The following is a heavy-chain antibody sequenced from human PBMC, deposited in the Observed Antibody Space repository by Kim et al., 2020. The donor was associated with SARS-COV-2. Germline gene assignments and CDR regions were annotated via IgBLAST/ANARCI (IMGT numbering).Heavy chain of an antibody. CDR3: ARVGAAALGSQTNDY. D-gene: IGHD6-13*01. Sequence: SETLSLTCAVSGGSISSSNWWSWVRQPPGKGLEWIGEIYHSGSTNYNPSLKSRVTISVDKSKNQFSLKLSSVTAADTAVYYRARVGAAALGSQTNDYWGQGTLVTVSS. J-gene: IGHJ4*02. V-gene: IGHV4-4*02. CDR1: GGSISSSNW. CDR2: IYHSGST.